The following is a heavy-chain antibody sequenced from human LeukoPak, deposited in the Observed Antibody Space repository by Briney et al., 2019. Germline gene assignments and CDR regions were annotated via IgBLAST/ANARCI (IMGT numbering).Heavy chain of an antibody. CDR3: ARDRRSEGGVRASFDY. D-gene: IGHD3-10*01. Sequence: PSETLSLTCSVSGDSISYYYWNWIRQPPGKGLEWIGYIYYSGSTNYNPSLKSRLTISLDTSKNQFSLKLSSVTAADTAVYFCARDRRSEGGVRASFDYWGQGTLVTVSS. J-gene: IGHJ4*02. V-gene: IGHV4-59*01. CDR1: GDSISYYY. CDR2: IYYSGST.